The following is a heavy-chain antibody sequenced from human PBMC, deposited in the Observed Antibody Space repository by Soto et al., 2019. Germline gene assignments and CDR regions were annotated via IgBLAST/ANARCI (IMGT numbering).Heavy chain of an antibody. D-gene: IGHD6-19*01. CDR2: IYSGGST. CDR1: GFSVTANY. J-gene: IGHJ4*02. Sequence: EVQVVESGGGLIQPGGSLRLSCEVSGFSVTANYMSWVRQAPEKGLEWVSVIYSGGSTYYVDSVKGRFSIARDMSRNTLYRQMNSLRAEDKAVYYCHGCGYWGQGALVAVSS. CDR3: HGCGY. V-gene: IGHV3-53*01.